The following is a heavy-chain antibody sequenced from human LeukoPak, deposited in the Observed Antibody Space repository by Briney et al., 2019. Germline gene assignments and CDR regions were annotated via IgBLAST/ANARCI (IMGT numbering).Heavy chain of an antibody. CDR3: AGGMVAVADTNWFDP. Sequence: SETLSLTCTVSGGPISSGGYYWSWIRQHPGKGLEWIGYIYYSGSTYYNPSLKSRVTISVDTSKNQFSLKLSSVTAADTAVYYCAGGMVAVADTNWFDPWGQGTLVTVSS. V-gene: IGHV4-31*03. J-gene: IGHJ5*02. CDR2: IYYSGST. CDR1: GGPISSGGYY. D-gene: IGHD6-19*01.